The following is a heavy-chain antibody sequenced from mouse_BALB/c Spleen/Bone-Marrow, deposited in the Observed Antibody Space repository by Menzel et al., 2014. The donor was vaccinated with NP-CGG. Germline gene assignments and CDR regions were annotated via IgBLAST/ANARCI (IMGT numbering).Heavy chain of an antibody. Sequence: EVQLQQSGAELVKPGASVKLSCTASGFNIKDTYMHWVKQRPEQGLEWIGRIDPANGNTKYDPKFQGKATITADTSSNTAYLQLSSRTSEDTAVYYCAYSSLLRLYYFDYWGQGTTLTVSS. CDR2: IDPANGNT. CDR3: AYSSLLRLYYFDY. J-gene: IGHJ2*01. D-gene: IGHD1-2*01. V-gene: IGHV14-3*02. CDR1: GFNIKDTY.